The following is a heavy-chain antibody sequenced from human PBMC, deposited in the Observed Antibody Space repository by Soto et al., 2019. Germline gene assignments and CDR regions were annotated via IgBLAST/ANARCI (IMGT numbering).Heavy chain of an antibody. J-gene: IGHJ5*02. D-gene: IGHD2-2*01. CDR2: VNHSVST. Sequence: PSETLSLPCAFYGGSFSEYYWIFIRQPPGAGLDCIGQVNHSVSTNYSPSLKSRVTISVDTSKNQFSLKLSSVTAADTAVYYCARGRATPVVPAAPNWFDTWGKGTRVTVGS. V-gene: IGHV4-34*01. CDR3: ARGRATPVVPAAPNWFDT. CDR1: GGSFSEYY.